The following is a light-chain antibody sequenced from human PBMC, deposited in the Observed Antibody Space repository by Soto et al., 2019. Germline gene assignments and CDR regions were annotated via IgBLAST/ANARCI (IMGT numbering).Light chain of an antibody. CDR2: SNN. CDR3: AAWDDSLNGVV. J-gene: IGLJ2*01. V-gene: IGLV1-44*01. Sequence: QSALTQPPSASGTPVQRVTISCSGSSSNIGSNTVNWYQQLPGTAPQLLIYSNNQRPSGAPDRFSGSKSGTSASLAISGLQSEDEADYYCAAWDDSLNGVVLGGGTKLTVL. CDR1: SSNIGSNT.